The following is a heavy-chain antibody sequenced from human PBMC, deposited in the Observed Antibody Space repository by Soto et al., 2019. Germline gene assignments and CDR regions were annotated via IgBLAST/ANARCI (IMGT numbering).Heavy chain of an antibody. CDR1: GFTFSSYW. J-gene: IGHJ5*02. Sequence: GGSLRLSCAASGFTFSSYWMSWVRQAPGKGLEWVANIKQDGSEKYYVDSVKGRFTISRDNAKNSLYLQMNSLRAEDTAVYYCARGRIAARRMYNWFDPWGQGTLVTVSS. CDR2: IKQDGSEK. V-gene: IGHV3-7*01. CDR3: ARGRIAARRMYNWFDP. D-gene: IGHD6-6*01.